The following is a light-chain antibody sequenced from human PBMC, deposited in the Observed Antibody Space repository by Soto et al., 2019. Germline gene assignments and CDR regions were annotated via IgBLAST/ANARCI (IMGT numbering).Light chain of an antibody. CDR3: QQYHHWPPIT. V-gene: IGKV3-15*01. Sequence: EIVLTQSPATLSVSPGERATLSCRASQNIDINLVWYQQTPGQAPRLLIFRASTRATGIPPRFSGSGSGTDFTLTISSLQSEDIAVYYCQQYHHWPPITFGQGTRLEIK. J-gene: IGKJ5*01. CDR1: QNIDIN. CDR2: RAS.